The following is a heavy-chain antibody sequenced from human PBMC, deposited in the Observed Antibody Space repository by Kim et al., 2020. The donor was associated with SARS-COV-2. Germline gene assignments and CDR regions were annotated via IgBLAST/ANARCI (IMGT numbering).Heavy chain of an antibody. D-gene: IGHD3-9*01. CDR1: GFTFSSYA. Sequence: GGSLRLSCAASGFTFSSYAMSWVRQAPGKGLEWVSAISGSGGSTYYADSVKGRFTISRDNSKNTLYLQMNSLRAEDTAVYYCAKASSYYDILTGSSNAYFDSWGQGTLVTVSS. CDR3: AKASSYYDILTGSSNAYFDS. V-gene: IGHV3-23*01. CDR2: ISGSGGST. J-gene: IGHJ4*02.